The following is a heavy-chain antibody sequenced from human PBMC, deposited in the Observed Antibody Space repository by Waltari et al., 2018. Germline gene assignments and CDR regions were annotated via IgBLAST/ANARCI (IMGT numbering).Heavy chain of an antibody. CDR1: GSSFTSHW. CDR2: IYPGDSDT. J-gene: IGHJ4*02. V-gene: IGHV5-51*01. D-gene: IGHD2-15*01. Sequence: EVQLVQSGAEVKKPGESLKISCKGSGSSFTSHWIAWVRQMPGKGLEWMGIIYPGDSDTRYSPSFQGQVTISVDKSISTAYLQWSSLEASDTAMYYCARHVGGYCRSGTCYSDSWGQGTLVTVSS. CDR3: ARHVGGYCRSGTCYSDS.